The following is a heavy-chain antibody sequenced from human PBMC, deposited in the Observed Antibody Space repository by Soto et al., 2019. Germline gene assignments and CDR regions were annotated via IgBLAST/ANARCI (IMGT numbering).Heavy chain of an antibody. Sequence: QVQLQQWGAGPLRPLETLSLTCGASGGSFSGYYWAWIRQAPGKGLEWIGEINDRGSINYNPSLKSRVSISVDTSKSHYSLNLRSVTAADTAVYYCARESHDILTGPPWVWYFDLWGRGTLVTVSS. V-gene: IGHV4-34*01. CDR1: GGSFSGYY. D-gene: IGHD3-9*01. CDR3: ARESHDILTGPPWVWYFDL. J-gene: IGHJ2*01. CDR2: INDRGSI.